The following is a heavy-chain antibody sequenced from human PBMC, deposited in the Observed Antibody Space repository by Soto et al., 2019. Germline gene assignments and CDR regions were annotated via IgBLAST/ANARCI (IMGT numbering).Heavy chain of an antibody. Sequence: ASVKVSCKASGYTFTSYDISWVRQAPGQGLEWMGWISAYNGNTNYAQKLQGRVTMTTDTSTSTAYMELRSLRSDDTAVYYCARDESTYYDFWSGYNAFDIWGQGTMVTVSS. CDR3: ARDESTYYDFWSGYNAFDI. V-gene: IGHV1-18*01. CDR1: GYTFTSYD. D-gene: IGHD3-3*01. CDR2: ISAYNGNT. J-gene: IGHJ3*02.